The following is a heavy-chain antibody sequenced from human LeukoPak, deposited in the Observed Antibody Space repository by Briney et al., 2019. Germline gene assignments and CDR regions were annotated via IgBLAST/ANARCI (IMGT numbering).Heavy chain of an antibody. CDR1: GFTFSSYE. Sequence: GGSLRLSCAASGFTFSSYEMNWVRQAPGKGLEWVSYISSSGSTIYYADSVKGRFTISRDNAKNSLYLQMNSLRAKDTAVYYCARSGYSYGSFDYWGQGTLVTVSS. CDR2: ISSSGSTI. D-gene: IGHD5-18*01. V-gene: IGHV3-48*03. J-gene: IGHJ4*02. CDR3: ARSGYSYGSFDY.